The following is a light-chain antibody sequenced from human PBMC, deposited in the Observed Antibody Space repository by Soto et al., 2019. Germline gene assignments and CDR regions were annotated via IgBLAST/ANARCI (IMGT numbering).Light chain of an antibody. CDR3: SSYTSSNTGV. CDR1: SSDVGGYNY. Sequence: QSVLTQPASVSGSPAQSITISCTGTSSDVGGYNYVSWYQQHPGKAPKLMIYEVSNRPSGVSNRFSGSKSGNTASLTISGLQAEDEADYYCSSYTSSNTGVFGTGTKVTVL. V-gene: IGLV2-14*01. J-gene: IGLJ1*01. CDR2: EVS.